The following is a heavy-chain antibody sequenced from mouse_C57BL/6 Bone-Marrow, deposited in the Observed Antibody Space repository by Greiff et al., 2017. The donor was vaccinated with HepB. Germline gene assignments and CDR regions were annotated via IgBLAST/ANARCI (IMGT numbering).Heavy chain of an antibody. CDR2: ISSGGSYT. CDR1: GFTFSSYG. D-gene: IGHD6-1*01. V-gene: IGHV5-6*02. CDR3: ARASGV. Sequence: DVMLVESGGDLVKPGGSLKLSCAASGFTFSSYGMSWVRQTPDKRLEWVATISSGGSYTYYPDSVKGRFTISRDNAKNTLYLQMSSLKSEDTAMYYCARASGVWGTGTTVTVSS. J-gene: IGHJ1*03.